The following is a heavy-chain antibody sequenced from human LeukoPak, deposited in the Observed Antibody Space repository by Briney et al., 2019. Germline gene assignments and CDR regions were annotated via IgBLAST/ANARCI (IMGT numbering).Heavy chain of an antibody. D-gene: IGHD2-15*01. J-gene: IGHJ4*02. CDR3: ARGDLGYCSGGSCYQDY. CDR1: GGSFSGYY. CDR2: INHSGST. V-gene: IGHV4-34*01. Sequence: PSETLSLTCAVHGGSFSGYYWSWIRQPPGKGLEWIGEINHSGSTNYNPSLKSRVTISVDTSKNQFSLKLSSVTAADTAVYYCARGDLGYCSGGSCYQDYWGQGTLVTVSS.